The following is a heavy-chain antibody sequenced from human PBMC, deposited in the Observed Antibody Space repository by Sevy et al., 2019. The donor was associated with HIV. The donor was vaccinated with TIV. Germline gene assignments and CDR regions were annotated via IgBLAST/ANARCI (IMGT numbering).Heavy chain of an antibody. CDR2: ISSGSSHI. D-gene: IGHD3-10*01. Sequence: GGSLRLSCAASGFTFSNYFMNWVRQAPGKGLEWVSSISSGSSHIFYADSLKGRFTTSRDNAKNSLYLHMNSLRAEDTAVYYCARGDYYGSLYYFDYWGPGTLVTVSS. CDR1: GFTFSNYF. J-gene: IGHJ4*02. CDR3: ARGDYYGSLYYFDY. V-gene: IGHV3-21*01.